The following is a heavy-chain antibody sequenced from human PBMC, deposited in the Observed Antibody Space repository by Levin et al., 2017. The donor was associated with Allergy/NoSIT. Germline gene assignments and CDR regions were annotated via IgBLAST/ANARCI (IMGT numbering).Heavy chain of an antibody. J-gene: IGHJ6*03. Sequence: GGSLRLSCAASGFTFSSYGMSWVRQAPGKGLEWVSSISVGGGSTYSADSVKGRFTISRDNSENTLYLQMNSLRAEDTAVYYCAKDRLYSSPTGYHYYYMDVWGKGTTVTVSS. D-gene: IGHD6-13*01. V-gene: IGHV3-23*01. CDR1: GFTFSSYG. CDR2: ISVGGGST. CDR3: AKDRLYSSPTGYHYYYMDV.